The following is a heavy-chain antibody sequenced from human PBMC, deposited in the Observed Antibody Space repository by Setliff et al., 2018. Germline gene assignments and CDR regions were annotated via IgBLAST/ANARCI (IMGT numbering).Heavy chain of an antibody. CDR1: GYTFSNYW. V-gene: IGHV3-9*03. Sequence: PGGSLRLSCRASGYTFSNYWIHWVRQVPGKGLEWVSSISWNSDKIDYADSVKGRFTISRDNAKNSLFLQMNDLRADDMGLYYCSKAFGTPSRGIDFWGQGTLVTVSS. D-gene: IGHD3-16*01. CDR2: ISWNSDKI. CDR3: SKAFGTPSRGIDF. J-gene: IGHJ4*02.